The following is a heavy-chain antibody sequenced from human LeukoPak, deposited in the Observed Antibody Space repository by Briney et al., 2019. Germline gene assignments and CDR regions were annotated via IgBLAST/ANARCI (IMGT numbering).Heavy chain of an antibody. CDR3: ARAQSREQQLPFDY. V-gene: IGHV3-74*01. J-gene: IGHJ4*02. D-gene: IGHD6-13*01. CDR2: VNSDGRIT. Sequence: GGSLRLSCAASGFTFSSYWMHWVRQAPGKGLVWVSRVNSDGRITTYADSVKGRFTISRDNAKNTLYLQMNSLRAEDTAVYYCARAQSREQQLPFDYWGQGTLVTVSS. CDR1: GFTFSSYW.